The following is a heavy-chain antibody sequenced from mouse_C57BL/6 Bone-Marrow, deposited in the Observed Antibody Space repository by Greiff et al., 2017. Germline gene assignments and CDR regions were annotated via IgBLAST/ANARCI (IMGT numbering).Heavy chain of an antibody. D-gene: IGHD4-1*01. Sequence: EVKVEESGGGLVQPGGSMKLSCAASGFTFSDAWMDWVRQSPETGLEWVAEIRNKANNHATYYAESVKGRFTISRDDSKSSVYLQMNSLRAEDTGIYDCTSPGGGTGAMDYWGQGTSVTVSS. CDR1: GFTFSDAW. CDR2: IRNKANNHAT. J-gene: IGHJ4*01. V-gene: IGHV6-6*01. CDR3: TSPGGGTGAMDY.